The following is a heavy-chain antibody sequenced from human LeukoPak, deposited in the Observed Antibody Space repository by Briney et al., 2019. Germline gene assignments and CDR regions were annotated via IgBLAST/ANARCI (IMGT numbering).Heavy chain of an antibody. CDR2: IYTSGST. V-gene: IGHV4-4*07. CDR3: ARDSDSSSWYGNGAEYFQH. J-gene: IGHJ1*01. D-gene: IGHD6-13*01. Sequence: SETLSLTCTVSGGSISSYYWSWIRQPAGEGLEWIGRIYTSGSTNYNPSPKSRVTISVDTSKNQFSLKLSSVTAADTAVYYCARDSDSSSWYGNGAEYFQHWGQGTLVTVSS. CDR1: GGSISSYY.